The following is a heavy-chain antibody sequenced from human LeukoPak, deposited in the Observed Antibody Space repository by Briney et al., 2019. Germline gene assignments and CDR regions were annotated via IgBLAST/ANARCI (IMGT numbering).Heavy chain of an antibody. D-gene: IGHD6-19*01. Sequence: SETLSLTCAVYGGSFSGYYWSWIRQPPGKGLEWIGEINHSGSTNYNPSLKSRVTISVDTSKNQFSLKLSSVTAADTAVYYCAKGGHSSGWYHDYWGQGTLVTVPS. CDR2: INHSGST. CDR3: AKGGHSSGWYHDY. V-gene: IGHV4-34*01. J-gene: IGHJ4*02. CDR1: GGSFSGYY.